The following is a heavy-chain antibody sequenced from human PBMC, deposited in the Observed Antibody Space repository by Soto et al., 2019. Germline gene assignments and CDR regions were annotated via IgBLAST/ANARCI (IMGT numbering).Heavy chain of an antibody. D-gene: IGHD6-13*01. Sequence: GGSLRLSCAASGFSFSSYAMSWVRQAPGKGLEWVSSISASSGSTYYVDSVEGRFTISRDNSKNTLYLQMSSLRAEDTAVYYCAKEEYSSSLYYFDHWGQGTLVTVSS. CDR2: ISASSGST. J-gene: IGHJ4*02. V-gene: IGHV3-23*01. CDR1: GFSFSSYA. CDR3: AKEEYSSSLYYFDH.